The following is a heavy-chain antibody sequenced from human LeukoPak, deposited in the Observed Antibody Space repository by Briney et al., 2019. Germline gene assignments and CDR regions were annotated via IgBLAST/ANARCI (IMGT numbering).Heavy chain of an antibody. CDR1: GGSISSYH. CDR3: ARGAYDFWSGYSNAPGA. CDR2: IYHSGST. V-gene: IGHV4-59*12. J-gene: IGHJ5*02. D-gene: IGHD3-3*01. Sequence: SETLSLTCTVSGGSISSYHWSWVRQPPGKGLEWIGYIYHSGSTNYNPTLKSRVTISVDRSKNQFSLKLSSVTAADTAVYYCARGAYDFWSGYSNAPGAWGQGTLVTVSS.